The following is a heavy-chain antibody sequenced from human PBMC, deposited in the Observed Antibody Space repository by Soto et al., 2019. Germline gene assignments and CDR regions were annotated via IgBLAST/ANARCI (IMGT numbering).Heavy chain of an antibody. D-gene: IGHD6-6*01. CDR3: AKDLTRQLAYWLDP. Sequence: ASVKVSCKASGFSFTGYYIHWLRQAPGQGLEWMGWINAHSGGTEYAQKFQGRVTLTRDTSISTAYMTLSSLRSDDTAIYYCAKDLTRQLAYWLDPWGQGTQVTVSS. J-gene: IGHJ5*02. CDR2: INAHSGGT. CDR1: GFSFTGYY. V-gene: IGHV1-2*02.